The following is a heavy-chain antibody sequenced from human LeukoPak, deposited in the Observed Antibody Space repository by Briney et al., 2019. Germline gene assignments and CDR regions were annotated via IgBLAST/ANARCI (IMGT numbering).Heavy chain of an antibody. Sequence: SETLSLTCAIYGGSFRGYCWNWIRQPPGKGPEWIGVNNRDGNTKYNPSLKSRVTISVDTSRNNFSLKLSSVTAADTAVYYCARGVFGSGDSWGFDPWGQGIRVTVSS. J-gene: IGHJ5*02. CDR3: ARGVFGSGDSWGFDP. D-gene: IGHD3-10*01. CDR2: NNRDGNT. CDR1: GGSFRGYC. V-gene: IGHV4-34*01.